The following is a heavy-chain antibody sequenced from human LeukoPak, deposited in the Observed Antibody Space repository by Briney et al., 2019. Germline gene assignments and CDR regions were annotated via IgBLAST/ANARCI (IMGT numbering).Heavy chain of an antibody. J-gene: IGHJ4*02. V-gene: IGHV4-59*01. Sequence: SETLSLTCTVSGGSISSYYWSWIRQPPGKGLEWIGYIYYSGSTNYNPSLKSRATISVDTSKNQFSLKLSSVTAADTAVYYCARGTDSSAYFDYWGQGTLVTVSS. CDR2: IYYSGST. CDR3: ARGTDSSAYFDY. D-gene: IGHD3-22*01. CDR1: GGSISSYY.